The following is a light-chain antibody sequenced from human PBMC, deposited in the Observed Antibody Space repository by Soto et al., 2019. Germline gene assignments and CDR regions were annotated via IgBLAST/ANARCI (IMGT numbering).Light chain of an antibody. CDR1: SDDIGDYNS. J-gene: IGLJ7*01. Sequence: ALTQPRSVSGSPGQSVTISCSGTSDDIGDYNSVSWYQKHPGKAPKLLVYDVAKRPSGVPDRFTASKSGSTASLTISGLRAEDEADYYCSSYAGTYLHVIFGGGTQLTVL. CDR2: DVA. CDR3: SSYAGTYLHVI. V-gene: IGLV2-11*01.